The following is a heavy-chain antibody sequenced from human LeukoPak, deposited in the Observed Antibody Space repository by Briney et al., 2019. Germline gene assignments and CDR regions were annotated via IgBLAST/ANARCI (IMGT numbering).Heavy chain of an antibody. CDR2: IYYSGST. CDR1: GGSISSYY. Sequence: PSETLSLTCTVSGGSISSYYWSWIRQPPGKGLEWIGYIYYSGSTNYNPSLKSRVTISVDTSKNQVSLKLSSVTAADTAVYYCARSKLYSSGGVDLWGSGGLVSVSS. CDR3: ARSKLYSSGGVDL. J-gene: IGHJ2*01. V-gene: IGHV4-59*08. D-gene: IGHD6-25*01.